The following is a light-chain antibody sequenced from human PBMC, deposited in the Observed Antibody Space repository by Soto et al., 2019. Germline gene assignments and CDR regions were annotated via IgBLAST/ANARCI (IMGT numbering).Light chain of an antibody. CDR3: QTWGTGPVV. CDR2: LNSDGSH. V-gene: IGLV4-69*01. Sequence: QSVLTQSPSASASLGASVKLTCTLSSGHSSYAIAWHQQQPEKGPRYLMKLNSDGSHSKGDGIPDRFSGSSSGAERYLTISSLHSEDEADYYCQTWGTGPVVFGGGTKVAVL. J-gene: IGLJ2*01. CDR1: SGHSSYA.